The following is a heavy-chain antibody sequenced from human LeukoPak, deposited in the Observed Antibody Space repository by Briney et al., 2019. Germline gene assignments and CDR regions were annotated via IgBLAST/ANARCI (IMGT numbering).Heavy chain of an antibody. CDR3: ARELGYSYGLGHAFDI. V-gene: IGHV4-4*02. CDR2: IYHSGST. Sequence: SGTLSLTCAVSGGSISSSNWWSWVRQPPGKGLEWIGEIYHSGSTNYSPSLKSRVTISVDKSKNQFSLKLSSVTAADTAVYYCARELGYSYGLGHAFDIWGQGTMVTVSS. D-gene: IGHD5-18*01. CDR1: GGSISSSNW. J-gene: IGHJ3*02.